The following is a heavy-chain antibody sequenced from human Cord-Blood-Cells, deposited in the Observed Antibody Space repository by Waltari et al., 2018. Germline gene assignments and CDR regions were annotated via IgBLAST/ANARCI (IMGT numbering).Heavy chain of an antibody. Sequence: QITLKASGPTLVKPTQTLTLSCTFSGFSLRTRGVGVGWLRQPPRQALEWLALIYWDDDKRYSPSLKSRLTITKDTSKNQVVLTMTNMDPVDTATYYCAHSSGYSSSWYAFDIWGQGTMVTVSS. V-gene: IGHV2-5*02. J-gene: IGHJ3*02. D-gene: IGHD6-13*01. CDR3: AHSSGYSSSWYAFDI. CDR1: GFSLRTRGVG. CDR2: IYWDDDK.